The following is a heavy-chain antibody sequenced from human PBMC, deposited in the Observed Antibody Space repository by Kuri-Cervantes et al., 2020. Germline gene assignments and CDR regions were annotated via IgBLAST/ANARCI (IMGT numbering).Heavy chain of an antibody. D-gene: IGHD3-22*01. V-gene: IGHV4-34*01. J-gene: IGHJ3*01. Sequence: SQTLSLTCAVYGGSFSSYFWSWIRQPPGKGLERIGDINHSGRATYNPSLKSRVTISVDTSKNQFSLIMNSVTAADTAVYYCAGDPDSSDLFPFDLWGQGTMVTVSS. CDR1: GGSFSSYF. CDR2: INHSGRA. CDR3: AGDPDSSDLFPFDL.